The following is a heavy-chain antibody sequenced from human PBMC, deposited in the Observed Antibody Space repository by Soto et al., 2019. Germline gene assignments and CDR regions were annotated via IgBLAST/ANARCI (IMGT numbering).Heavy chain of an antibody. V-gene: IGHV3-21*01. Sequence: PGGSLRLSCEASGFTLTTYTMNWVRQASGKGLEWVSSITSSSGHIYYAGSVKGRFTISRDNARNSLYLQMNSLRAEDTAVYYCVRERGLSSFYGMDVWGQGTTVTVS. CDR2: ITSSSGHI. CDR3: VRERGLSSFYGMDV. CDR1: GFTLTTYT. J-gene: IGHJ6*02. D-gene: IGHD3-10*01.